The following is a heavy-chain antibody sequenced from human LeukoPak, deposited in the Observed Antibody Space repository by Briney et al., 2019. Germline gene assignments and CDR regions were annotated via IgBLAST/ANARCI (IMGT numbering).Heavy chain of an antibody. J-gene: IGHJ3*02. Sequence: ASVKVSCKASGYTFTSYDFNWVRQATGQGLEWMGWMNPNTGNTGYAQKFQGRVTMTRNTSISTAYMELSSLRSEDTAVYYCARGYTAASAYTVDIWGQGTMVTVYS. CDR3: ARGYTAASAYTVDI. CDR2: MNPNTGNT. CDR1: GYTFTSYD. V-gene: IGHV1-8*01. D-gene: IGHD5-18*01.